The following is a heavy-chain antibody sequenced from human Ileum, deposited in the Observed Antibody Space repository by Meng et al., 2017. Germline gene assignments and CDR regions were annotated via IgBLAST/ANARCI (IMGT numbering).Heavy chain of an antibody. CDR1: GFTFGDYA. Sequence: GESLKISCTTSGFTFGDYAMSWFRQAPGKGLEWVGSIREKTAGVTTEYAASVKGRFIISRDDSKSIAYLHLDSLRTEDTGVYYCSRWLQYTTFRYWGQGALVTVSS. CDR3: SRWLQYTTFRY. CDR2: IREKTAGVTT. J-gene: IGHJ4*02. V-gene: IGHV3-49*03. D-gene: IGHD4-11*01.